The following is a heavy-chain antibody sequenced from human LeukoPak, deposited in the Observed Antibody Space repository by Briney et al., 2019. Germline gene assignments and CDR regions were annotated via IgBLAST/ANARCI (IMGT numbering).Heavy chain of an antibody. D-gene: IGHD3-3*01. CDR3: ARSSHDFWSGYSWFDP. CDR1: GGSISSGSYY. CDR2: IYTSGST. Sequence: PSETLSLTCTVSGGSISSGSYYWRWIRQPAGKGLEWIGRIYTSGSTNYNPSLKSRVTISVDTSKNQFSLKLSSVTAADTAVYYCARSSHDFWSGYSWFDPWGQGTLVTVSS. J-gene: IGHJ5*02. V-gene: IGHV4-61*02.